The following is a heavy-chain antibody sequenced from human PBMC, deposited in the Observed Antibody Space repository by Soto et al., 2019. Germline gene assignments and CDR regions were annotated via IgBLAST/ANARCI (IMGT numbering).Heavy chain of an antibody. CDR2: VSLDSDTV. CDR1: GFDFSTYS. Sequence: QLVESGGGSVQPGGSLRLACKASGFDFSTYSMNLVRQAPGKGLEWVAYVSLDSDTVHYADSVKGRFTISRDDPENSLFLQMNSLRDEDTATYYCARLYYEYVWGQGTTVTVSS. V-gene: IGHV3-48*02. CDR3: ARLYYEYV. J-gene: IGHJ6*02. D-gene: IGHD3-3*01.